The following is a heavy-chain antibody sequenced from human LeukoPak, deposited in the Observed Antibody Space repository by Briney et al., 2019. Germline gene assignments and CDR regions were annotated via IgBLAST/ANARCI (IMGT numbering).Heavy chain of an antibody. CDR1: GGSISSYY. D-gene: IGHD2-2*02. CDR3: AREGKYCSSTSCYSGYFDY. J-gene: IGHJ4*02. V-gene: IGHV4-59*01. CDR2: IYYSGST. Sequence: PSETLSLTCTVSGGSISSYYWSWIRQPPGKGLEWIGYIYYSGSTNYNPSLKSRVTTSVDTSKNQFSLKLSSVTAADTAVYYCAREGKYCSSTSCYSGYFDYWGQGTLVTVSS.